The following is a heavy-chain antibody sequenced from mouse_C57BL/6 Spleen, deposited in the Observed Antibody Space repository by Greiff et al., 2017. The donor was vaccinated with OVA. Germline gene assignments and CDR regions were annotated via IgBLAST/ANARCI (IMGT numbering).Heavy chain of an antibody. CDR3: ARKTVVGYFDY. Sequence: VQLQQPGAELVKPGASVKLSCKASGYTFTSYWMQWVKQRPGQGLEWIGEIDPSDSYTNYNQKFKGKATLTVDTSSSTAYMQLSSLTSEDSAVYYCARKTVVGYFDYWGQGTTLTVSS. CDR1: GYTFTSYW. J-gene: IGHJ2*01. V-gene: IGHV1-50*01. D-gene: IGHD1-1*01. CDR2: IDPSDSYT.